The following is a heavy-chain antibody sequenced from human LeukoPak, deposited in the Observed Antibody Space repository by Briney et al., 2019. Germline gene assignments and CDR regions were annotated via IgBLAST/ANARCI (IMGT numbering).Heavy chain of an antibody. V-gene: IGHV4-39*01. Sequence: PSETLSLTCTVSGGSITISSYYWGWIRQPPGKGLEWIGSIYYSGNTYYNPSLKSRGSISIDTSRPQFALKLSSVTAADTAVYYCARGLLYSGSFSRNWFDSWGHGTLVTVSS. D-gene: IGHD1-26*01. J-gene: IGHJ5*01. CDR1: GGSITISSYY. CDR3: ARGLLYSGSFSRNWFDS. CDR2: IYYSGNT.